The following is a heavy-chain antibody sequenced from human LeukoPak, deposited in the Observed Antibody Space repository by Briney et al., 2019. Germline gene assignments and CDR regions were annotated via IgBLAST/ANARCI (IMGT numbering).Heavy chain of an antibody. CDR3: ARLATSGFDY. V-gene: IGHV4-34*01. J-gene: IGHJ4*02. D-gene: IGHD5-12*01. CDR2: IYYSGST. Sequence: PSETLSLTCAVYGGSFSGYYWSWIRQPPGKGLEWIGSIYYSGSTYYNPSLKSRVTISVDTSKNQFSLKLSSVTAADTAVYYCARLATSGFDYWGQGTLVTVSS. CDR1: GGSFSGYY.